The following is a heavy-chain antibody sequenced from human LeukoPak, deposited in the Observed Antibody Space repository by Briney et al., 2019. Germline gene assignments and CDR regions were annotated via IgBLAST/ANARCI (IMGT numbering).Heavy chain of an antibody. CDR1: GFTFSSYW. Sequence: CXXSGFTFSSYWMHWVRQAPGKGLVWVSRIKSDGRSTNYADSVKGRFTISRDNAKNTLYLQMNSLRAEDTAVYYCXXTMVRGVPWGQGTLVTVSS. D-gene: IGHD3-10*01. V-gene: IGHV3-74*01. CDR2: IKSDGRST. J-gene: IGHJ5*02. CDR3: XXTMVRGVP.